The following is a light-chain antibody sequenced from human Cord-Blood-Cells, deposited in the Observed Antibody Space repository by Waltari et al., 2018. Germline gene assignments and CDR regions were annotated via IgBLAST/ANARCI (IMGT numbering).Light chain of an antibody. Sequence: QSALTHPPSASVSPGQSVTISPTATSRHVGRYTYVSWYHQHTGKATKRMIYDVSKRPSGVPDRFSGSKSGNTASLTVSGLQAEDEADYYCSSYAGSNNLVFGGGTKLTVL. CDR2: DVS. CDR1: SRHVGRYTY. CDR3: SSYAGSNNLV. V-gene: IGLV2-8*01. J-gene: IGLJ2*01.